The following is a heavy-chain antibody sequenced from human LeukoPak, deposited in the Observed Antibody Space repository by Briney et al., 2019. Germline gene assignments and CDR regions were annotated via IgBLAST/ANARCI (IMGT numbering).Heavy chain of an antibody. J-gene: IGHJ6*03. CDR3: AKGKSVTHYYYYYYMDV. CDR2: IRYDGSNK. Sequence: SGGSLRLSCAASGFIFSSYGMHWVRQAPGKGLEWVAFIRYDGSNKYYADSVKGRVTISRDNSKNTLYLQMNSLRAEDTAVYYCAKGKSVTHYYYYYYMDVWGKGTTVAVSS. D-gene: IGHD4-17*01. CDR1: GFIFSSYG. V-gene: IGHV3-30*02.